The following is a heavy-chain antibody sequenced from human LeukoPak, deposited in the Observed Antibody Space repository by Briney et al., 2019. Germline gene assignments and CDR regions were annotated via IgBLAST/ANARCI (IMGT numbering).Heavy chain of an antibody. CDR1: GFTFSSYW. J-gene: IGHJ4*02. CDR2: ISGSGAST. D-gene: IGHD6-19*01. V-gene: IGHV3-23*01. Sequence: PGGSLRLSCAASGFTFSSYWMHWVRQAPGKGLEWVSTISGSGASTYYADSVKGRFTISRDNSKNTLYLQMNSLRAEDTAVYYCAKVGVAGPFDYWGQGTLVTVSS. CDR3: AKVGVAGPFDY.